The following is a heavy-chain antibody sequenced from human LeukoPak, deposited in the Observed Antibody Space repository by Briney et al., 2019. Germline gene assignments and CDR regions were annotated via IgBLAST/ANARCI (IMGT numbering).Heavy chain of an antibody. CDR2: ILYSGGT. CDR3: TRRGHYDTIDY. D-gene: IGHD3-22*01. V-gene: IGHV4-39*01. CDR1: GVSIRSLSYY. Sequence: SETLSLTCTVSGVSIRSLSYYWAWIRQSPGKGLEWIGSILYSGGTYDNPSLKSRLTLSVDTSKNQFSLRLNSVTAADTAVYYCTRRGHYDTIDYWGPGSLVTVSS. J-gene: IGHJ4*02.